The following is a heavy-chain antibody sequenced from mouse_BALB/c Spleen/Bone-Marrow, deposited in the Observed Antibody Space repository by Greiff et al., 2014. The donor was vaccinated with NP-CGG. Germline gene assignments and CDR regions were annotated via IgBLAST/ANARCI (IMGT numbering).Heavy chain of an antibody. V-gene: IGHV3-2*02. D-gene: IGHD4-1*01. CDR2: ISYSDST. J-gene: IGHJ1*01. Sequence: EVQLQQSGPGLVKPSQSLSLTCTVTGYSITSDYAWNWIRQFPGNKLEWMGYISYSDSTSYNPSLKSRISITRDTSKNQFFLQLNSVTTEDTATYYCARGSLAYWYFDVWGAGTTVTVSS. CDR3: ARGSLAYWYFDV. CDR1: GYSITSDYA.